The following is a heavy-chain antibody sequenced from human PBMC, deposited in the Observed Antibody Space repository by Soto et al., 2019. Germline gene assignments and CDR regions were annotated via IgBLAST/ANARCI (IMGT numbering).Heavy chain of an antibody. CDR2: IKQDGSEK. V-gene: IGHV3-7*03. J-gene: IGHJ6*02. CDR1: GFTFSSYW. D-gene: IGHD3-22*01. CDR3: ARYYYDSSGYYYYYGMDV. Sequence: GGSLRLSCAASGFTFSSYWMSWVRQAPGKGLEWVANIKQDGSEKYYVDSVKGRFTISRDNAKNSLYLQMNSLRAEDTAVYYCARYYYDSSGYYYYYGMDVWGQGTTVTVSS.